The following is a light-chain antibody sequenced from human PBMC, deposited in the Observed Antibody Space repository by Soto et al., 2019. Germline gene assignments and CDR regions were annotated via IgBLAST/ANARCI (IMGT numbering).Light chain of an antibody. J-gene: IGKJ5*01. CDR1: QSISSW. CDR2: KAS. CDR3: QQYSRLIT. V-gene: IGKV1-5*03. Sequence: DIQMTQSPSTLSASVGDRVTITCRASQSISSWLAWYQQKPGKAPKLLIYKASSLESGVSSRFSGSGYGTDFTLSINNLQPDDFATYYCQQYSRLITFGQGTRLEIK.